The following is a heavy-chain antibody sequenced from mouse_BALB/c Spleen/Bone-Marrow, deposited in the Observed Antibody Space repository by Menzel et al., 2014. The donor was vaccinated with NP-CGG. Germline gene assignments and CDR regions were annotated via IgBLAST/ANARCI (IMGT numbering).Heavy chain of an antibody. D-gene: IGHD4-1*01. CDR3: ARETGPRAMDY. V-gene: IGHV5-4*02. Sequence: EVKLMESGGGLVKPGGSLKLSCAASGFTFSDYYMFWVRQTPEKRLEWVATISDDGGNTYYRGSVKGRFTISRDNAKNKLNLQMSSLKSEDTATYHCARETGPRAMDYWGQGTSVTVSS. CDR2: ISDDGGNT. CDR1: GFTFSDYY. J-gene: IGHJ4*01.